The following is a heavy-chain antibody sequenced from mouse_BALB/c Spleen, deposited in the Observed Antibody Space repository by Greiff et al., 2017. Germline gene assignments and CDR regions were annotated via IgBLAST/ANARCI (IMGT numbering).Heavy chain of an antibody. V-gene: IGHV1-20*02. Sequence: EVQVVESGPELVKPGASVKISCKASGYSFTGYFMNWVMQSHGKSLEWIGRINPYNGDTFYNQKFKGKATLTVDKSSSTAHMELRSLASEDSAVYYCARGDGIFAYWGQGTLVTVSA. CDR1: GYSFTGYF. D-gene: IGHD2-1*01. J-gene: IGHJ3*01. CDR3: ARGDGIFAY. CDR2: INPYNGDT.